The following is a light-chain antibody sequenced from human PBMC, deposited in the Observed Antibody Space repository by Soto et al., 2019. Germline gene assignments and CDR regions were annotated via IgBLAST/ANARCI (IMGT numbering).Light chain of an antibody. CDR2: SNS. CDR3: VAWDDSLNGPV. Sequence: SVLTQPPSASGTPGQRVTISCSGSSSNIGSNTVKWFQQLPGTAPKLLIYSNSQRPSEVPDRFTGSRSGTSASLAISGLQSEDEADYYCVAWDDSLNGPVFGGGTKLTVL. J-gene: IGLJ3*02. CDR1: SSNIGSNT. V-gene: IGLV1-44*01.